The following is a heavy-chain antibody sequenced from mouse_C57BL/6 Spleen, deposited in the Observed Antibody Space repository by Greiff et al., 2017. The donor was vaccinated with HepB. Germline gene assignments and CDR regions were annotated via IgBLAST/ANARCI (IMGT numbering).Heavy chain of an antibody. CDR1: GFSLTSYG. V-gene: IGHV2-5*01. CDR2: IWRGGST. Sequence: VQLQQSGPGLVQPSQSLSITCTVSGFSLTSYGVHWVRQSPGKGLEWLGVIWRGGSTDYNAAFMSRLSITKDNSKSQVVFKMNSLQADDTAIYYCAKNYYGSSFYYAMDYWGQGTSVTVSS. CDR3: AKNYYGSSFYYAMDY. D-gene: IGHD1-1*01. J-gene: IGHJ4*01.